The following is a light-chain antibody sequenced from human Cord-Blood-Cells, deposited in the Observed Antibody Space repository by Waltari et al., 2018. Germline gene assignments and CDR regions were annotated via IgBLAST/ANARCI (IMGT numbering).Light chain of an antibody. CDR3: SSYTSSSTYV. CDR1: SSDVGGYNY. V-gene: IGLV2-14*01. Sequence: QSALTQPASVSGSPGQSITISCTGTSSDVGGYNYVSWYQQHPGKAPKLMIYDVRKRPSGVSNRFSGSKSGNTASLTICGLQAEDEADYYCSSYTSSSTYVFGTGTKVTVL. J-gene: IGLJ1*01. CDR2: DVR.